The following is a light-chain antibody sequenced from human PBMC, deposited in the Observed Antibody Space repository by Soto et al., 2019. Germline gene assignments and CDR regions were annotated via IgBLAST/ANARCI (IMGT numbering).Light chain of an antibody. CDR1: QGINSH. V-gene: IGKV1-9*01. CDR2: AAS. Sequence: DIQLTQSPSFLSASVGDRVTLTCRASQGINSHLAWFQQKPGKAPNLLIYAASALQSGDPSRFSGSGSGTEFTLTISSLQPEDFATYYCQQLNTYPYTFGQGTKLEIK. J-gene: IGKJ2*01. CDR3: QQLNTYPYT.